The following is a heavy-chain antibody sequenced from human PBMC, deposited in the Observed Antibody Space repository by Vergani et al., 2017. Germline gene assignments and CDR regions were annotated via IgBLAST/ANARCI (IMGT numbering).Heavy chain of an antibody. CDR1: GGSISSYY. Sequence: QVQLQESGPGLVKPSETLSLTCTVSGGSISSYYWSWIRQPPGKGLEWIGNIDYSGSTNYSPSLKSRVTISVDTSTNQFSLTLSSVTAADTAVYYCARDLSSTWSRYFDLWGRGTLITVSS. V-gene: IGHV4-59*01. D-gene: IGHD6-13*01. J-gene: IGHJ2*01. CDR2: IDYSGST. CDR3: ARDLSSTWSRYFDL.